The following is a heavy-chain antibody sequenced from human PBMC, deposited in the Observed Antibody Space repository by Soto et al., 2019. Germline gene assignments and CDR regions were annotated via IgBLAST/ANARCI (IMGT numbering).Heavy chain of an antibody. CDR3: ARHRIAVAGLGAYYGMDV. V-gene: IGHV3-53*01. J-gene: IGHJ6*02. D-gene: IGHD6-19*01. CDR2: IYSGGST. Sequence: GGSLRLSCAASGFTVSSNYMSWVRQAPGKGLEWVSVIYSGGSTYYADSVKGRFTISRDNSKNTLYLQMNSLRAEDTAVYYCARHRIAVAGLGAYYGMDVWGQGTTVTVSS. CDR1: GFTVSSNY.